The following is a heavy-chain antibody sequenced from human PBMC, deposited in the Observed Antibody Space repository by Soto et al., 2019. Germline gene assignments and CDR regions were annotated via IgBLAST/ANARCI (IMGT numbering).Heavy chain of an antibody. CDR2: ISAYNGNT. Sequence: ASVKVSCKASGYTFTSYAISWVRQAPGQGLEWMGWISAYNGNTNYAQKFQGRVTITADESTSTAYMELSSLRSEDTAVYYCARERPVAARREVYYYYGMDVWGQGTTVTVSS. J-gene: IGHJ6*02. V-gene: IGHV1-18*01. CDR3: ARERPVAARREVYYYYGMDV. D-gene: IGHD6-6*01. CDR1: GYTFTSYA.